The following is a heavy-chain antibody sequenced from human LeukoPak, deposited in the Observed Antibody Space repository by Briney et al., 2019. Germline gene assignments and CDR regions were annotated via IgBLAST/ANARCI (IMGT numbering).Heavy chain of an antibody. V-gene: IGHV3-74*01. D-gene: IGHD3-22*01. CDR3: ARDLKWYYDSSGYPAI. CDR1: GSGFTFNNYW. CDR2: INADGSTT. J-gene: IGHJ3*02. Sequence: AGGSLRLSCAASGSGFTFNNYWMHWVRQAPGKGLVWVSRINADGSTTSYADSVKGRFTISRDNSKNTLYLQMNSLRAEDTAVYYCARDLKWYYDSSGYPAIWGQGTMVTVSS.